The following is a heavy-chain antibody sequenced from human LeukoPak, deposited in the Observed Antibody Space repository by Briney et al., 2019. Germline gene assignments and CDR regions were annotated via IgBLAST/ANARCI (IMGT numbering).Heavy chain of an antibody. V-gene: IGHV3-30-3*01. CDR2: SEDGSEE. CDR3: ARGMFGGYCTDY. D-gene: IGHD3-3*01. Sequence: PGRSLRLSCAASGFTFSRYTMHWVRQAPGKGLEGVALSEDGSEEYYLDSVKGRFTISRDNSKNTLSLQMDSLRAEDTAVYYCARGMFGGYCTDYWGQGTLVTVSS. J-gene: IGHJ4*02. CDR1: GFTFSRYT.